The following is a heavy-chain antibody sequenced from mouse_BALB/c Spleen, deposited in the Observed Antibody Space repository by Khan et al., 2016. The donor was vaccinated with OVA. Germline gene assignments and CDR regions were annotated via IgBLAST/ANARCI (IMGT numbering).Heavy chain of an antibody. CDR3: ARYYGNYGWYFDV. J-gene: IGHJ1*01. D-gene: IGHD2-1*01. Sequence: QVQLKESGPAMVAPSQSLSITCTVSGFSLTSYGVHWVRQPPGKGLEWLGVIWAGGSTNYNSALMSRLSISKDNSKSQVFLKMNSLQTDDTAMYYCARYYGNYGWYFDVWGGGTTVTVSS. CDR2: IWAGGST. CDR1: GFSLTSYG. V-gene: IGHV2-9*02.